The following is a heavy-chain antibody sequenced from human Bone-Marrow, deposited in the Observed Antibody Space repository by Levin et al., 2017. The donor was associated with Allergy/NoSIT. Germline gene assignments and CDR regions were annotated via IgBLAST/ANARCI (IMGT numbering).Heavy chain of an antibody. J-gene: IGHJ6*02. CDR3: ARDTLSSSGWFYYFGMDV. V-gene: IGHV3-48*03. Sequence: GESLKISCAASGFTFSSYEMNWVRQAPGKGLEWVSYISSSGSSIYYADSVKGRFTISRDNSKNTLYLQMNSLRAEDTALYYCARDTLSSSGWFYYFGMDVWGQGTTVTVSS. CDR2: ISSSGSSI. CDR1: GFTFSSYE. D-gene: IGHD6-19*01.